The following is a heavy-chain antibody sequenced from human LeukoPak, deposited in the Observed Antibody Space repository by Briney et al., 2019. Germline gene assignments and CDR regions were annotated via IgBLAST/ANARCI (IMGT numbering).Heavy chain of an antibody. J-gene: IGHJ4*02. CDR2: INHSGST. D-gene: IGHD6-13*01. CDR3: ARVGSSWYFDY. Sequence: SETLSLTCTVSGGSISSSDYYWSWIRQPPGTGLEWIGEINHSGSTNYNPSLKSRVTISVDTSKNQFSLKLSSVTGADTAVYYCARVGSSWYFDYWGQGTLVTVSS. CDR1: GGSISSSDYY. V-gene: IGHV4-39*07.